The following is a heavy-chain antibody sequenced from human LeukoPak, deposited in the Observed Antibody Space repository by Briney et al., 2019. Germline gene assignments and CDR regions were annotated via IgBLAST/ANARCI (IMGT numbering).Heavy chain of an antibody. J-gene: IGHJ4*02. CDR3: ARESPPRYSGSEWQI. D-gene: IGHD5-12*01. CDR2: MNRDGSEK. CDR1: GFTFSSYW. Sequence: PGGSLRLSCAASGFTFSSYWMSWVRQAPGKGLEWVANMNRDGSEKNYVDSIKGRFTISRDNTQNSLYLQMNSLRAEDTAVYYCARESPPRYSGSEWQIWGQGTLVTVSS. V-gene: IGHV3-7*01.